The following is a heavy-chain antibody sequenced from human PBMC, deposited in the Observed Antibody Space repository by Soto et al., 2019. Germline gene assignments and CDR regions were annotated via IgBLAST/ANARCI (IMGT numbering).Heavy chain of an antibody. J-gene: IGHJ5*02. CDR2: LYSSGRT. CDR1: GGTISIGGYY. Sequence: SETLSLTFTVSGGTISIGGYYWSLIRQHPGKGPEWIAQLYSSGRTHYNTYLKSRATISVDTHKNQLSMKLRSVPAAETAVYYCERDEDYSWFDHWGQGTLVTVSS. CDR3: ERDEDYSWFDH. V-gene: IGHV4-31*03.